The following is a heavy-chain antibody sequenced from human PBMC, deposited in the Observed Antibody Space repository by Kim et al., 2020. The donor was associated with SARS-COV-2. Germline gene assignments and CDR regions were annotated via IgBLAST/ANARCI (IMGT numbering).Heavy chain of an antibody. J-gene: IGHJ3*02. D-gene: IGHD3-22*01. CDR1: GFTVSSNY. Sequence: GGSLRLSCAASGFTVSSNYMSWVRQAPGKGLEWVSVIYSGGSTYYADSVKGRFTISRDNSKNTLYLQMNSLRAEDTAVYYCARADSSGYYKPDAFDIWGQGTMVTVSS. CDR3: ARADSSGYYKPDAFDI. V-gene: IGHV3-53*01. CDR2: IYSGGST.